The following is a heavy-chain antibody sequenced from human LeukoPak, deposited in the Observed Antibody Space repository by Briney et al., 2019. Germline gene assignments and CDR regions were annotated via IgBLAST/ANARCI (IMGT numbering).Heavy chain of an antibody. V-gene: IGHV4-34*01. CDR1: GGSFSGYY. CDR2: IYYSGST. Sequence: SETLSLTCAVYGGSFSGYYWSWIRQPPGKGLEWIGSIYYSGSTYYNPSLKSRVTISVDTSKNQFSLKLSSVTAADTAVYYCARAGVVGLYYFDYWGQGTLVTVSS. J-gene: IGHJ4*02. D-gene: IGHD1-26*01. CDR3: ARAGVVGLYYFDY.